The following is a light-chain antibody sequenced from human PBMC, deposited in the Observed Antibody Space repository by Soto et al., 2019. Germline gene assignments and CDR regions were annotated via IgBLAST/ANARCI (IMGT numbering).Light chain of an antibody. Sequence: EIVFRQSPATLSLSPGERATLSCRASRSVSSYLAGYEQKPGQAPRLLIFDASNRATGIPVRFRGSGSGTDFTLTISRLEPEDFAVYYCQQRSNWPPWTFGQGTKVDIK. CDR3: QQRSNWPPWT. V-gene: IGKV3-11*01. CDR2: DAS. CDR1: RSVSSY. J-gene: IGKJ1*01.